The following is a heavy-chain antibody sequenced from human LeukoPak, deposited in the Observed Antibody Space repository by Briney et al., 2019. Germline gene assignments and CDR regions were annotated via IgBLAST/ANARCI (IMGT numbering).Heavy chain of an antibody. D-gene: IGHD4-17*01. CDR2: ISGSGGST. CDR3: AKTDPAWAVTTSYFEH. CDR1: GFTFSSYG. J-gene: IGHJ4*02. V-gene: IGHV3-23*01. Sequence: PGGSLRLSCAASGFTFSSYGMSWVRQAPGKGLEWVSAISGSGGSTYYADSVKGRFTISRDNSKNTLYLQMNSLRAEDTAVYYCAKTDPAWAVTTSYFEHWGQGTLVTVSS.